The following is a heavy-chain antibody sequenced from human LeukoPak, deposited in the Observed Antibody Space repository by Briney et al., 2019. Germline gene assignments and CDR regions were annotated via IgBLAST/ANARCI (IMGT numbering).Heavy chain of an antibody. Sequence: ASVKVSCRASGYTFTGYYMHWVRQAPGQGLEWMGWINPSSGGTNYAQKFQGRVTMTRDTSTSTAYMELSSLRSDDTAVYYCARRGYSGYDFYIDYWGQGTLVTVSS. V-gene: IGHV1-2*02. CDR3: ARRGYSGYDFYIDY. J-gene: IGHJ4*02. D-gene: IGHD5-12*01. CDR2: INPSSGGT. CDR1: GYTFTGYY.